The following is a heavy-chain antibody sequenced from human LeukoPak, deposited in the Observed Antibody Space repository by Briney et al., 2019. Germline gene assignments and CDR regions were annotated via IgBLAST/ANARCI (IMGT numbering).Heavy chain of an antibody. CDR1: GFTFSSYA. Sequence: PGGSLRLSCAASGFTFSSYAMHWVRQAPGKGLEWVAVISYDGSNKYYADSVKGRFTISRDNSKNTLYLQMNSLRAEDTAVYYCARVKQLWPLGSTFDIWGQGTMVTVSS. D-gene: IGHD5-18*01. J-gene: IGHJ3*02. CDR3: ARVKQLWPLGSTFDI. CDR2: ISYDGSNK. V-gene: IGHV3-30-3*01.